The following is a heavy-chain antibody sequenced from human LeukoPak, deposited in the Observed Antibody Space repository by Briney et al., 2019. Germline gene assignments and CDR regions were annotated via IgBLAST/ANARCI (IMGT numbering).Heavy chain of an antibody. CDR2: VYYSGST. Sequence: PSETLSLTCTVSGGSITSYYWSWIRQPPGGGLEWIGYVYYSGSTNYNPSLKSRVTISVDTSKNQFSLKLTSVTAADTALYYCARATTAYCTGGICPKFDYWGQGTLVTVSS. D-gene: IGHD2-8*02. V-gene: IGHV4-59*01. CDR3: ARATTAYCTGGICPKFDY. CDR1: GGSITSYY. J-gene: IGHJ4*02.